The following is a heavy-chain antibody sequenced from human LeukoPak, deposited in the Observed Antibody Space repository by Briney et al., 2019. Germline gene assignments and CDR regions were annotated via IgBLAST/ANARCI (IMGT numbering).Heavy chain of an antibody. D-gene: IGHD3-3*01. Sequence: SETLSLTCTVSGYSISSGYYWGWIRQPPGRGLEWIGTIYHSGSTYFNPSLKSRVTISVDTSKNQFSLKLSSVTAADTAVYYCARTYYDFWSGYYTATFDYWGQGTLVTVSS. CDR2: IYHSGST. CDR1: GYSISSGYY. V-gene: IGHV4-38-2*02. J-gene: IGHJ4*02. CDR3: ARTYYDFWSGYYTATFDY.